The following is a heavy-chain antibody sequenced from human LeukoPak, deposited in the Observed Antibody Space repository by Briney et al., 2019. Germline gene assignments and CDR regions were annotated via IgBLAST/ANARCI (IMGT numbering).Heavy chain of an antibody. CDR3: TRTPRGSSSWLNDAFDI. V-gene: IGHV4-61*09. Sequence: SETLSLTCTVSGGSISSGSYSWSWIRQPAGKGLEWIGHVYTTGSTNYNPSLKSRVTISVDTSKNQFSLKLSSVTAADTAVYYCTRTPRGSSSWLNDAFDIWGQGTMVTVSS. J-gene: IGHJ3*02. D-gene: IGHD6-13*01. CDR2: VYTTGST. CDR1: GGSISSGSYS.